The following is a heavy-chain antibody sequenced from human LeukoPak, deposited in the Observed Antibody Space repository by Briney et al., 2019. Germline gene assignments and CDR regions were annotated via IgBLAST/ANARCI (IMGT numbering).Heavy chain of an antibody. CDR3: ARDLNYGDYPRAH. Sequence: GGSLRLSCAASGFTFGSYALSWVRQAPGKGLEWVSVIYSGGSTYYADSVKGRFTISRDNSKNTLYLQMNSLRAEDTAVYYCARDLNYGDYPRAHWGQGTLVTVSS. CDR2: IYSGGST. V-gene: IGHV3-66*01. J-gene: IGHJ4*02. D-gene: IGHD4-17*01. CDR1: GFTFGSYA.